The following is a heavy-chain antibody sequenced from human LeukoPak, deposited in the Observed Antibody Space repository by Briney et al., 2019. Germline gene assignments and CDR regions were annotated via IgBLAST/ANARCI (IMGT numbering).Heavy chain of an antibody. D-gene: IGHD4/OR15-4a*01. Sequence: GGSLRLSCAASGFIFSSYWMHWVRLAPGKGLVWVSRINSDASNTNYADSVKGRFTISRDNAKSTLYLQMNSLRAEDTAVYYCVRDRPAKYFGASVDAFDLWGQGTMVTVSS. CDR2: INSDASNT. CDR3: VRDRPAKYFGASVDAFDL. V-gene: IGHV3-74*01. J-gene: IGHJ3*01. CDR1: GFIFSSYW.